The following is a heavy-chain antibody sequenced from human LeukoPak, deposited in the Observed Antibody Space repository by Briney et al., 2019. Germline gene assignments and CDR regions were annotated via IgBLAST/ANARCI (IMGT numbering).Heavy chain of an antibody. Sequence: AGGSLRLSCAASGFTFNNYCMNWVRQAPGKGLEWVSAISGSGGSTYYADSVKGRFTISRDNSKNTLYLQMNSLRAEDTAVYYCAKAGNEVAATRYYYYGMDVWGQGTTVTVSS. CDR1: GFTFNNYC. J-gene: IGHJ6*02. CDR2: ISGSGGST. D-gene: IGHD2-15*01. V-gene: IGHV3-23*01. CDR3: AKAGNEVAATRYYYYGMDV.